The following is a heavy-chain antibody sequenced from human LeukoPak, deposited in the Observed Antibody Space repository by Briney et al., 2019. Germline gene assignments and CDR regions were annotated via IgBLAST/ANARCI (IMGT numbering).Heavy chain of an antibody. D-gene: IGHD3-22*01. CDR3: ARDHYDSSGYYAASDAFDI. Sequence: GGSLRLSCAASGFTFSSYSMNWVRQAPGKGLEWVSYISSSSSYIYYADSVKGRFTISRDNTKNSLYLQMNSLRAEDTAVYYCARDHYDSSGYYAASDAFDIWGQGTMVTVSS. CDR1: GFTFSSYS. J-gene: IGHJ3*02. CDR2: ISSSSSYI. V-gene: IGHV3-21*01.